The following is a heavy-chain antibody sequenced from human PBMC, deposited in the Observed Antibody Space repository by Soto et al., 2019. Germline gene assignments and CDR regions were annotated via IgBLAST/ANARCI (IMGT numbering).Heavy chain of an antibody. CDR1: GFTFSSYA. J-gene: IGHJ4*02. D-gene: IGHD2-8*01. V-gene: IGHV3-23*01. Sequence: EVQLLESGGILVHPGGSLRLSCAASGFTFSSYAMTWVRQAPGKGLEWVSAISGGGDSIYYADSVKGRFTISRDQSKNTLYLQMHSLRAENTAVYCGAKERDNGADRYYFDYWGQGTLVTVSS. CDR2: ISGGGDSI. CDR3: AKERDNGADRYYFDY.